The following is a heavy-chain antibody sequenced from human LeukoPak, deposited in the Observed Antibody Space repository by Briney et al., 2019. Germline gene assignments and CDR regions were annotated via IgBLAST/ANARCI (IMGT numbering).Heavy chain of an antibody. CDR1: GFTFSSYA. Sequence: LGGSLRLSCAASGFTFSSYAMSWVRQAPGKGLEWVANIKQDEGEKYYVDSVRGRFTVSRDNAKNSLYLQMSSLRAEDTAVYYCARVRTAPTTYGMDVWGQGTTVTVSS. V-gene: IGHV3-7*01. CDR2: IKQDEGEK. D-gene: IGHD5-18*01. CDR3: ARVRTAPTTYGMDV. J-gene: IGHJ6*02.